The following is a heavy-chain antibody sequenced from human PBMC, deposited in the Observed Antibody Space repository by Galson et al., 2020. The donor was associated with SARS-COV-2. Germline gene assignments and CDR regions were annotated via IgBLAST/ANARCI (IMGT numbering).Heavy chain of an antibody. D-gene: IGHD6-13*01. CDR1: GYSFTSYW. J-gene: IGHJ6*02. CDR3: ARVGGGGYSSSPPQNYGMDV. CDR2: IYPGASDT. V-gene: IGHV5-51*01. Sequence: GGSLRLSCKGSGYSFTSYWIGWVRQMPGKGLEWMGIIYPGASDTRYSPSFQGQVTISADKSISTAYLQWSSLKASDTAMYYCARVGGGGYSSSPPQNYGMDVWGQGTTVTVSS.